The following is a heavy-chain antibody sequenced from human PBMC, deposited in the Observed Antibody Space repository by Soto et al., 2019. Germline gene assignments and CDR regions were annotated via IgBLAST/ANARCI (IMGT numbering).Heavy chain of an antibody. D-gene: IGHD3-10*01. Sequence: SETLSLTCTVSGGSISSGDYYWSWIRQPPGKGLEWIGYIYYSGSTYYNPSLKSRVTISVDTSKNQFSLKLSSVTAADTAVYYCAREGLLWFGESSVFNWFDPWGQGTLVTVS. CDR3: AREGLLWFGESSVFNWFDP. CDR1: GGSISSGDYY. V-gene: IGHV4-30-4*01. CDR2: IYYSGST. J-gene: IGHJ5*02.